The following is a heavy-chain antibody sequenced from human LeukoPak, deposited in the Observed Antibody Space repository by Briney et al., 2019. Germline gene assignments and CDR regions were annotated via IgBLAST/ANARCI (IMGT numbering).Heavy chain of an antibody. V-gene: IGHV3-30-3*01. J-gene: IGHJ4*02. CDR1: GFTFSSYA. Sequence: GRSLRLSCAASGFTFSSYAMHWVRQAPGKGLEWVAVISYDGSNKYYADSVKGRFTISRDNSENTLYLQMNSLRAEDTAVYYCARGALLERFFDYWGQGTLVTVSS. CDR3: ARGALLERFFDY. D-gene: IGHD1-1*01. CDR2: ISYDGSNK.